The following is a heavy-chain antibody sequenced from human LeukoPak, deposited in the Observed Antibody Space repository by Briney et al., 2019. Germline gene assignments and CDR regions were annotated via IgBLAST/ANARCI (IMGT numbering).Heavy chain of an antibody. CDR2: ISSSSSYI. Sequence: PGGSLRLSCAASGFTFSSHSMNWVRQAPGKGLEWVSSISSSSSYIYYADSVKGRFTISRDNAKNSLYLQMNSLRAEDTAVYYCARGGTDYGDYRWFDPWGQGTLVTVSS. J-gene: IGHJ5*02. V-gene: IGHV3-21*01. CDR3: ARGGTDYGDYRWFDP. CDR1: GFTFSSHS. D-gene: IGHD4-17*01.